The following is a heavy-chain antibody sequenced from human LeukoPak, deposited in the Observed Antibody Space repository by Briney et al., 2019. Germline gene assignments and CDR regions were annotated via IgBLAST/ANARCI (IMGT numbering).Heavy chain of an antibody. D-gene: IGHD6-13*01. CDR1: GFTVSGNY. Sequence: GGSLRLSCAASGFTVSGNYMSWVRQAPGKGLEWVSVIYSGGSTYYADSVKGRFTISRDNSKNTLYLQMNSLRAEDTAVYYCARDQIAAAGYNWFDPWGQGTLVTVSS. CDR3: ARDQIAAAGYNWFDP. CDR2: IYSGGST. V-gene: IGHV3-66*01. J-gene: IGHJ5*02.